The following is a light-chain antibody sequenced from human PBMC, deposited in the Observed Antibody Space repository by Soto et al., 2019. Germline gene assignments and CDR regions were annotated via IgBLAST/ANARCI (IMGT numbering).Light chain of an antibody. CDR3: QQYYSTPPP. Sequence: DIVMTQSPDSLAVSLGERATINCKSSQSVLYSSNNKNYLAWYQQKPGQPPKLLIYWASTRESGVPDRFSGSGSGTDFTLTISSLQAEDVAVYYGQQYYSTPPPFGQGTKVEIK. J-gene: IGKJ1*01. CDR2: WAS. V-gene: IGKV4-1*01. CDR1: QSVLYSSNNKNY.